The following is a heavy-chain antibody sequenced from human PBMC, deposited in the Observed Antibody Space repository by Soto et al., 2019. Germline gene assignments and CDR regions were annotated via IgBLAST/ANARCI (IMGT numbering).Heavy chain of an antibody. CDR2: ISYDGSNK. D-gene: IGHD3-10*01. CDR3: ARDRGSGSYRLGAFDI. CDR1: GFTFSSYA. Sequence: GSLRLSCAASGFTFSSYAMHWVRQAPGKGLEWVAVISYDGSNKYYADSVKGRFTISRDNSKNTLYLQMNSLRAEDTAVYYCARDRGSGSYRLGAFDIWGQGTMVTVS. V-gene: IGHV3-30-3*01. J-gene: IGHJ3*02.